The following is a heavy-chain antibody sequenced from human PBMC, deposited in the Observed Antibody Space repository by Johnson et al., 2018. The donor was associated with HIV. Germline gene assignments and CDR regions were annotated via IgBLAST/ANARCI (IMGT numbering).Heavy chain of an antibody. D-gene: IGHD5-24*01. CDR3: ARDRAVPDDGYNDYAFDI. Sequence: VYLVESGGGLIQPGGSLRLSCAASGFTVSSNYMSWVRQAPGKGLEWVSVIYSGGSTYYADSVQGRFTISRDNSKNTLYLQMNSLRAEDTAVYYCARDRAVPDDGYNDYAFDIWGQGTMVTVSS. J-gene: IGHJ3*02. CDR1: GFTVSSNY. CDR2: IYSGGST. V-gene: IGHV3-53*01.